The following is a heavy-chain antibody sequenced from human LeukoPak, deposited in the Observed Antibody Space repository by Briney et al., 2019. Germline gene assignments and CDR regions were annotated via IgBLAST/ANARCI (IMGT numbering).Heavy chain of an antibody. CDR1: GYTLTELS. J-gene: IGHJ4*02. D-gene: IGHD4-23*01. CDR2: FDPEDGET. CDR3: ATVERNGGNPDY. Sequence: ASVKVSCKVSGYTLTELSMHWVRQAPGKGLEWMGGFDPEDGETIYAQKFQGRVTMTEDTSTDTAYMELSSLRSEDTAVYYCATVERNGGNPDYWGQGTLVTVSS. V-gene: IGHV1-24*01.